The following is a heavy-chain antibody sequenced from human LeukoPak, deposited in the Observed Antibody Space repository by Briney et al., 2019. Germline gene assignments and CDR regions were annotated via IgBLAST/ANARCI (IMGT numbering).Heavy chain of an antibody. D-gene: IGHD6-13*01. Sequence: SETLSLTCTVSGYSISSGYYWGWIRQPPGKGLEWIGSIYYSGSTYYNPSLKSRVTISVDTSKNQFSLKLSSVTAADTAVYYCATAAGGTYRTQNWFDPWGQGTLVTVSS. J-gene: IGHJ5*02. CDR1: GYSISSGYY. CDR3: ATAAGGTYRTQNWFDP. CDR2: IYYSGST. V-gene: IGHV4-38-2*02.